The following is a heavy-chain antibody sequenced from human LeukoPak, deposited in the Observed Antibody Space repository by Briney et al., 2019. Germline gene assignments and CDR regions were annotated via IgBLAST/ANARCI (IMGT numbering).Heavy chain of an antibody. CDR2: IDTNTGNP. Sequence: ASVKVSCKASGYTFISYPMIWVRQAPGQGLEWMGWIDTNTGNPSNAQGFTGRFVFSLDTSVSTTFLYINNLKADDTAVYYCARGGGARLRYPFDYWGQGTLVTVSS. CDR1: GYTFISYP. CDR3: ARGGGARLRYPFDY. J-gene: IGHJ4*02. V-gene: IGHV7-4-1*02. D-gene: IGHD3-16*01.